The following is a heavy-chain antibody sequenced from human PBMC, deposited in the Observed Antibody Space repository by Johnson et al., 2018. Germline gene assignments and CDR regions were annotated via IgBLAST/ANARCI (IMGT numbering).Heavy chain of an antibody. J-gene: IGHJ1*01. Sequence: VQLVESGAEVKKPGASVKVSCKASGYTFTSYYMHWVRLAPGQGLEWMGIINPSVGSTSYAQKFQGRVTMTRDTSTSTVYMERSSLRSEDSAVYYCAREDRGYSSGYSHWGQGTLVTVSA. V-gene: IGHV1-46*01. CDR1: GYTFTSYY. CDR3: AREDRGYSSGYSH. CDR2: INPSVGST. D-gene: IGHD3-22*01.